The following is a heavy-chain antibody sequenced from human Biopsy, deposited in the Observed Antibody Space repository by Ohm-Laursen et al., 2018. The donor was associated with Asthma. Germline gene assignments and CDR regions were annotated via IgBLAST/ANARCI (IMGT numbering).Heavy chain of an antibody. D-gene: IGHD3-9*01. J-gene: IGHJ5*02. CDR2: IYWDDYN. Sequence: TQTLTLTCSFSGFSLRTPGVGVGWIRQSPVEALEWLALIYWDDYNLFRPSLKRRLTITKDPSKNQVVLTMTKMDPVDSGTYYCALSQDSGFDDHSPSWFDPWGQGTLVTVSS. CDR3: ALSQDSGFDDHSPSWFDP. CDR1: GFSLRTPGVG. V-gene: IGHV2-5*02.